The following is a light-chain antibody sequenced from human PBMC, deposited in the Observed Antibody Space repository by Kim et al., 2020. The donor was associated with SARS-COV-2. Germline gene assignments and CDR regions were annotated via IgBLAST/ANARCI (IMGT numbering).Light chain of an antibody. J-gene: IGKJ1*01. V-gene: IGKV1-5*03. CDR3: QQYNSYWT. CDR2: KAS. Sequence: DIQMTQSPSTLSASVGDRVTITCRASQSINYWLAWYQQKPGKAPKLLIYKASSLESGVPSRFSGSGSGTEFTLTISSLQPDDFATYYCQQYNSYWTFGQGTKVDIK. CDR1: QSINYW.